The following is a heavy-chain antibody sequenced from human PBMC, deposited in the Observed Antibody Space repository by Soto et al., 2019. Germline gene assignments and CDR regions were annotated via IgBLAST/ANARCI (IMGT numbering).Heavy chain of an antibody. J-gene: IGHJ3*02. CDR2: ISYDGSNK. V-gene: IGHV3-30*03. Sequence: GGSLRLSCAASGFTFSSYGMHWVRQAPGKGLEWVAVISYDGSNKYYADSVKGRFTISRDNSKNSLYLQMNSLRAEDTAVYYCARHSTIRAYYYDAFDIWGQGTMVTVSS. CDR3: ARHSTIRAYYYDAFDI. CDR1: GFTFSSYG. D-gene: IGHD3-10*01.